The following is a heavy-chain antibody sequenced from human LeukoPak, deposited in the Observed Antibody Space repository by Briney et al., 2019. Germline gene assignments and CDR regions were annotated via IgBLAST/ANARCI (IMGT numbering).Heavy chain of an antibody. CDR1: GFIFSSFW. D-gene: IGHD2-21*01. Sequence: GGSLRLSCTGSGFIFSSFWMGWVRQAPGKGLEWVANIKQDGSEKSYVDSVRGRFTISRDNAKNSLYLQMNSLRAGDTAVYYCARGPSYCGNNCYYYFDSWGQGTLVTVSS. CDR3: ARGPSYCGNNCYYYFDS. CDR2: IKQDGSEK. V-gene: IGHV3-7*01. J-gene: IGHJ4*02.